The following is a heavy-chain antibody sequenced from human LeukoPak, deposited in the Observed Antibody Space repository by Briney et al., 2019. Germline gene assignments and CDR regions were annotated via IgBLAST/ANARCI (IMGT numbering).Heavy chain of an antibody. CDR2: IYYTGST. Sequence: PSETLSLTCTVSAGSISIYCWSWIRRPPGKGLEWIGSIYYTGSTNYNPSLESRVTMSVDTSKNQFSLKLSSLTAADTAVYFCARGPHYYSYYGLDVWGQGTTVTVS. V-gene: IGHV4-59*01. J-gene: IGHJ6*02. CDR1: AGSISIYC. CDR3: ARGPHYYSYYGLDV.